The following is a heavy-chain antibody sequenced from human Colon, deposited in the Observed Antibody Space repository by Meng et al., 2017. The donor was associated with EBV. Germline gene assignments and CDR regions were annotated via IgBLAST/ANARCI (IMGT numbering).Heavy chain of an antibody. CDR1: GYTFPHHG. J-gene: IGHJ4*02. CDR3: ARDPSNTSGRYAYFDY. Sequence: HVQLVQSGAGGKKPGASVKVSCKASGYTFPHHGISWIRQAPGQGLEWMGWISCYNGDTMYAQKFQGRVTMTTDRSTSTAYMDLRSLRSDDTAVYYCARDPSNTSGRYAYFDYWGQGTLVTVSS. D-gene: IGHD6-19*01. V-gene: IGHV1-18*01. CDR2: ISCYNGDT.